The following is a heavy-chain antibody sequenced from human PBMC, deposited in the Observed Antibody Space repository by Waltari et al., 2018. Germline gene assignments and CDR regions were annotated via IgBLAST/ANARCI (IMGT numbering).Heavy chain of an antibody. V-gene: IGHV3-7*01. Sequence: EVQLVESGGGLVQPGGSLRLYCAASKFTFSAFWRNWVRQAPGKGLEWVASIKEDGRGTHVVDSVKGRFTISRDNARNLLFLQMNNLRAEDTAVYYCVRGQGFLLDYWGQGTLVTVSS. J-gene: IGHJ4*02. CDR1: KFTFSAFW. D-gene: IGHD3-3*01. CDR2: IKEDGRGT. CDR3: VRGQGFLLDY.